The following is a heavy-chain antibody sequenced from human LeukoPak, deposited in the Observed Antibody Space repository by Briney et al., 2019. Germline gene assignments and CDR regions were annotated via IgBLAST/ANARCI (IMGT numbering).Heavy chain of an antibody. V-gene: IGHV4-59*08. CDR2: IYYSGST. D-gene: IGHD3-9*01. CDR3: ARHSMGYYDILTGYPPGYFDY. J-gene: IGHJ4*02. CDR1: GGSISSYY. Sequence: PSETLSLTCTVSGGSISSYYWSWIRQPPGKGLEWIGYIYYSGSTNYNPSLKSRVTISVDTSKNQFSLKLSSVTAADTAVYYCARHSMGYYDILTGYPPGYFDYRGQGTLVTVSS.